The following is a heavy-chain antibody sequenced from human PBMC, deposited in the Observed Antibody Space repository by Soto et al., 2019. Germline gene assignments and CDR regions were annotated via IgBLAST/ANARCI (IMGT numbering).Heavy chain of an antibody. CDR3: ARESGDWPLNWFDP. V-gene: IGHV3-74*01. CDR1: GFNFSNHW. CDR2: IASDGKSK. Sequence: GGSLRLSCAASGFNFSNHWMHWVRQRPAEGLVWVSRIASDGKSKAYAESVKGRFAISRDNAKNTLYLQMNGLTAEDTAVYYCARESGDWPLNWFDPWGQGTLVTVSS. D-gene: IGHD2-21*02. J-gene: IGHJ5*02.